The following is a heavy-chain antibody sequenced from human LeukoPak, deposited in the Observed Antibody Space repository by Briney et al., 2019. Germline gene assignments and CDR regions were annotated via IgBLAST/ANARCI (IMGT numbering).Heavy chain of an antibody. V-gene: IGHV3-30*18. CDR3: AKDLNEGGSR. CDR1: GFTFSSYG. D-gene: IGHD3-10*01. Sequence: PGGSLKLSCAASGFTFSSYGMHWVRQAPGKGLEWVVVISYDGSNKYYADSVKGRFTISRDNSKNTLYLQMNSLRAEDTAMYYCAKDLNEGGSRWGQGTLVTVSS. J-gene: IGHJ4*02. CDR2: ISYDGSNK.